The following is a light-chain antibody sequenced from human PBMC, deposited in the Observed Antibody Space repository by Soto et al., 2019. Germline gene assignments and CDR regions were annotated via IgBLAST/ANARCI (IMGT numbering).Light chain of an antibody. Sequence: EIVLTQSPGTLSLSPGERVTLSCRASQSVSSNYLAWYQQKSGQPPRLLIYGASSRASGIPDRFSGSGSGTDFTLTISRLEPEDFAVYYCQQYGGSPPITLGGGTKVEIK. CDR2: GAS. CDR3: QQYGGSPPIT. V-gene: IGKV3-20*01. J-gene: IGKJ4*01. CDR1: QSVSSNY.